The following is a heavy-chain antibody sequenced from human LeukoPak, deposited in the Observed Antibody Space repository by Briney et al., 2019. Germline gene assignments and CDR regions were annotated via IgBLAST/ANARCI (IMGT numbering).Heavy chain of an antibody. CDR3: ARGGYYDSSGYSWFDP. CDR2: ISAYNGNT. V-gene: IGHV1-18*01. CDR1: GYTFTSYG. D-gene: IGHD3-22*01. J-gene: IGHJ5*02. Sequence: ASVKVSCKASGYTFTSYGISWVRQAPGQGLEWMGWISAYNGNTNYAQKLQGRVTMTTDTSTSTAYMELRSLRSDDTAVYYCARGGYYDSSGYSWFDPWGQGTLVTVSS.